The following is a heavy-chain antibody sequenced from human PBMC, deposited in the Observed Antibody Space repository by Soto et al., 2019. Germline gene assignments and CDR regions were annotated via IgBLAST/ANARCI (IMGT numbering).Heavy chain of an antibody. CDR2: VYWHDDK. CDR1: GFSLTTPGLG. V-gene: IGHV2-5*01. Sequence: QITLKHSGPTLVKPTQTLTLTCTVSGFSLTTPGLGVGWIRQPPGKALEWLTLVYWHDDKRYSSSLRDRLTIARDTSNNQVVLSMTNMDPEDSATYYCVRLMSTDTTVYFDYWGQGILVTVSS. J-gene: IGHJ4*02. D-gene: IGHD1-1*01. CDR3: VRLMSTDTTVYFDY.